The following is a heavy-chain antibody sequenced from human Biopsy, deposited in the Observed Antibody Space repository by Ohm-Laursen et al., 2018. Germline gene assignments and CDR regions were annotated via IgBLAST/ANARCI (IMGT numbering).Heavy chain of an antibody. CDR1: DFTFDDYA. Sequence: SLRLSCAASDFTFDDYAMSWVRQRPGKGLEWVSGITWNSGHIAYADPVKGRFTISRDNSKSALSLQMTNLRAEDTAVYYCAKSLGDYWGDYYYGLDAWGQGATVTVSS. D-gene: IGHD4-17*01. V-gene: IGHV3-9*01. CDR3: AKSLGDYWGDYYYGLDA. CDR2: ITWNSGHI. J-gene: IGHJ6*02.